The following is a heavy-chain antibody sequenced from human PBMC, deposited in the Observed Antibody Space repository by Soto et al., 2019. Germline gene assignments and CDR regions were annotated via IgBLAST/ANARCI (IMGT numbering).Heavy chain of an antibody. CDR3: ARDGEGIVVVPAARASYSFDY. D-gene: IGHD2-2*01. CDR1: GFTFSSYS. Sequence: EVQLVESGGGLVQPGGSLRLSCAASGFTFSSYSMNWVRQAPGKGLEWVSYISSSSSTIYYADSVKGRFTISRDNAKNSLYLQMNSLRAEDTAGYYCARDGEGIVVVPAARASYSFDYWGQGTLVTVSS. CDR2: ISSSSSTI. J-gene: IGHJ4*02. V-gene: IGHV3-48*01.